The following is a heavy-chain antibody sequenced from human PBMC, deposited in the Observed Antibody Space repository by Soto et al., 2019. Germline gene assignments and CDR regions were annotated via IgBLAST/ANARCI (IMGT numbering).Heavy chain of an antibody. CDR1: GGTFSSYA. D-gene: IGHD6-19*01. V-gene: IGHV1-69*01. CDR2: IIPIFGTA. J-gene: IGHJ6*02. CDR3: ARDVRIAVAGRKFYGMDV. Sequence: QVQLVQSGAEMKKPGSSVKVSCKASGGTFSSYAISWVRQAPGQGLEWMGGIIPIFGTANYAQKFQGRVTITADESTSTAYMELSSLRSEDTAVYYCARDVRIAVAGRKFYGMDVWGQGTTVTVSS.